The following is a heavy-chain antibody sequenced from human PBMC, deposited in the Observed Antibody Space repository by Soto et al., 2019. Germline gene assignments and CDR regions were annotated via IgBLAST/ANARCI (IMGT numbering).Heavy chain of an antibody. D-gene: IGHD3-22*01. V-gene: IGHV1-69*01. CDR2: IIPIVETP. Sequence: QVQLVQSGAEVKKPGSSMKVSCKASGGTFNSYDINWVRQAPGQGLEWMGGIIPIVETPKYAQKFQGRVTITADESTNTGYMELSSPRSEDTAMYYCARLSRPNYYDTSGFFKDNGFDPWGQGTLVTVSS. CDR3: ARLSRPNYYDTSGFFKDNGFDP. J-gene: IGHJ5*02. CDR1: GGTFNSYD.